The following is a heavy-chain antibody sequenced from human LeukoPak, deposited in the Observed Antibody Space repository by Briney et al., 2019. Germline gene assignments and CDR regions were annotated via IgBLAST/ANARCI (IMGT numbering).Heavy chain of an antibody. CDR1: GGSISSYY. J-gene: IGHJ6*03. V-gene: IGHV4-59*01. CDR3: ARVAAAAGGYYYYMDV. D-gene: IGHD6-13*01. CDR2: IYYSGST. Sequence: SETLSLTCTVSGGSISSYYWSWIRQPPGKGLEWIGYIYYSGSTNYNPSLKSRVTISVDTSKNQFSLKLSSVTAADTAVYYCARVAAAAGGYYYYMDVWGKGTTVTVSS.